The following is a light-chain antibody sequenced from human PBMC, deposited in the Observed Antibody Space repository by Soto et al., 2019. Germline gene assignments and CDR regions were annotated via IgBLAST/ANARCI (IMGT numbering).Light chain of an antibody. V-gene: IGKV3-20*01. J-gene: IGKJ1*01. CDR2: GAS. CDR3: QQYGSSPQT. CDR1: QTFSNSF. Sequence: EIVLTQSPGTLSLSPGERATLSCRASQTFSNSFLSWFQQKPGQAPRLLIYGASSRATGIPDRFSGSGSGTDFTLTISRLEPEDFAVYYCQQYGSSPQTFGQGTKVDIK.